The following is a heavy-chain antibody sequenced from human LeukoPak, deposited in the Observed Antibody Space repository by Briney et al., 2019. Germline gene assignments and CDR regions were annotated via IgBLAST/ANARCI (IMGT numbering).Heavy chain of an antibody. CDR2: IRGSGGST. V-gene: IGHV3-23*01. J-gene: IGHJ6*03. D-gene: IGHD6-6*01. Sequence: GGSLRLSCAASGFTFSSYAMSWVRQAPGKGLEWVSAIRGSGGSTYYAASVKGRFTISRDNSKNTLYLQMNSLRAEDTAVYYCAKDRGVAARPSYGFYYYYMDVWGKGTTVTVSS. CDR1: GFTFSSYA. CDR3: AKDRGVAARPSYGFYYYYMDV.